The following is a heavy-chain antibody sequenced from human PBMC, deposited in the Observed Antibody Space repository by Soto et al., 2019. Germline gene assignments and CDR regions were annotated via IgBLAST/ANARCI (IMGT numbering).Heavy chain of an antibody. Sequence: PGGSLRLSCAASGFTFSNAWMNWVRQAPGKGLEWIGRIKKRADGGTADHATPVKGRFTISRDDSKNTLYLQMNSLRAEDTAVYYCAKVKPGIQQWLVYFDYWGQGTLVTVSS. CDR1: GFTFSNAW. J-gene: IGHJ4*02. D-gene: IGHD6-19*01. CDR3: AKVKPGIQQWLVYFDY. CDR2: IKKRADGGTA. V-gene: IGHV3-15*01.